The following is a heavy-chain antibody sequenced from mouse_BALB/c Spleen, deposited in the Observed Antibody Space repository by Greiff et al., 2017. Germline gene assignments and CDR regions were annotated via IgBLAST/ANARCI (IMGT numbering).Heavy chain of an antibody. J-gene: IGHJ3*01. CDR3: ARIPVWSPFAY. V-gene: IGHV1S137*01. CDR2: ISTYYGDA. Sequence: VQLQQSGAELVRPGVSVKISCKGSGYTFTDYAMHWVKQSHAKSLEWIGVISTYYGDASYNQKFKGKATMTVDKSSSTAYMQLSSLTSEDSAVYYCARIPVWSPFAYWGQGTLVTVSA. CDR1: GYTFTDYA. D-gene: IGHD2-10*02.